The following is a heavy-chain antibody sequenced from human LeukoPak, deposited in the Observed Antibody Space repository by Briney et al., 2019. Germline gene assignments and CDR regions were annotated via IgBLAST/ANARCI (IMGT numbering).Heavy chain of an antibody. CDR2: LSGSGIST. CDR1: GFTFATSA. J-gene: IGHJ4*02. V-gene: IGHV3-23*01. Sequence: SGGSRRLSCAASGFTFATSAMTWVPQAPGKGLWGVAALSGSGISTYYADSVKGRFTISRANSENTLHLQMDGLRAEDTAVYFCAKGRGTGTYYFDYWGRGILVTVSS. D-gene: IGHD3/OR15-3a*01. CDR3: AKGRGTGTYYFDY.